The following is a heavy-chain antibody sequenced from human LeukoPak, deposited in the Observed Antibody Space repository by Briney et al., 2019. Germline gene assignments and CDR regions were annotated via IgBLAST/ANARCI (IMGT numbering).Heavy chain of an antibody. V-gene: IGHV4-39*07. D-gene: IGHD1-26*01. J-gene: IGHJ4*02. Sequence: SETLCLTCTVSGGSISSSSYYWGWIRQPPGKGLEWIGSIYYSGSTYYNPSLKSRVTISVDTSKNQFSLKLSSVTAADTAVYYCARVEWELLYYFDYWGQGTLVTVSS. CDR3: ARVEWELLYYFDY. CDR1: GGSISSSSYY. CDR2: IYYSGST.